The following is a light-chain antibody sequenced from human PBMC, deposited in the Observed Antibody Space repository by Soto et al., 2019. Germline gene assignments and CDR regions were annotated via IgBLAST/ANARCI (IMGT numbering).Light chain of an antibody. CDR1: QDISSS. Sequence: IQLTQSPSSLSASVGDRVTITCRASQDISSSLGWYQQKPGKAPKLLIYAASILQSGVPSRFSGSGFGTDSTLTISSLQAEDFASYFCQQLRSYPSTFGGGTKVEIK. V-gene: IGKV1-9*01. CDR3: QQLRSYPST. J-gene: IGKJ4*01. CDR2: AAS.